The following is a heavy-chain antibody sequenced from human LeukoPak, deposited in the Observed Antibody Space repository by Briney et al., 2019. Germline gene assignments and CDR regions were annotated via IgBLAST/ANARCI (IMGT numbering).Heavy chain of an antibody. Sequence: GGSLRLSCAPSGFTFSDYSMNWVRQAPGKGLEWVASISTVRTYTFYGDSVEGRFSISRDNAKNVLYLHMSRLTAEDTAVYYCARDGSGLFLYYYMDVWGKGTTVTVSS. V-gene: IGHV3-21*06. D-gene: IGHD6-25*01. CDR2: ISTVRTYT. J-gene: IGHJ6*03. CDR1: GFTFSDYS. CDR3: ARDGSGLFLYYYMDV.